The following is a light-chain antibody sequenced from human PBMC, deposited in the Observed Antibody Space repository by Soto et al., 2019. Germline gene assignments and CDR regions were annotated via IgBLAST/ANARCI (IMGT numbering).Light chain of an antibody. CDR1: QGIRHY. J-gene: IGKJ1*01. V-gene: IGKV1-27*01. CDR2: EAS. Sequence: DIQMTQSPSSLSASVGDRVTITCRARQGIRHYLAWYQQKPGKVPKLLIYEASNLQSGVPSRFSGSGSGTEFSLTISSLQPEDFATYYCLCYITYPWTFGQGTKVDIK. CDR3: LCYITYPWT.